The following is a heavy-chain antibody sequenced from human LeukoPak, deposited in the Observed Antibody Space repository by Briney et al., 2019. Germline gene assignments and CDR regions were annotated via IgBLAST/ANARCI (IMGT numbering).Heavy chain of an antibody. D-gene: IGHD6-25*01. CDR1: GFTFSSYE. Sequence: GGPLRLSCAASGFTFSSYEMNWVRQAPGKGLEWVSYIYSSGSTRYYADSVKGRFTISRDNAKNSLYLQMNSLRGEDTAVYYCAAGSPTLGFEYWGQGTLVTVSS. V-gene: IGHV3-48*03. CDR2: IYSSGSTR. CDR3: AAGSPTLGFEY. J-gene: IGHJ4*02.